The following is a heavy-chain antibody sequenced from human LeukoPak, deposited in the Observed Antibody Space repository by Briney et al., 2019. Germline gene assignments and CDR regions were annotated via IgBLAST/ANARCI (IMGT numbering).Heavy chain of an antibody. CDR3: AREASCGGDCYSVGGAFDI. CDR2: INTSGGST. Sequence: ASVKVSCKASGYTFISHYMHWVRQAPGQGLERMGIINTSGGSTRYAQKFQGRVTMTRDTSTSTVYMELNSLRFDDTAVYYCAREASCGGDCYSVGGAFDIWGQGTMVTVSS. J-gene: IGHJ3*02. V-gene: IGHV1-46*01. D-gene: IGHD2-21*02. CDR1: GYTFISHY.